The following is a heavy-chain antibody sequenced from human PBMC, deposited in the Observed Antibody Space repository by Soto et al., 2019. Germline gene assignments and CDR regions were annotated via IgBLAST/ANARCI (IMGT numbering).Heavy chain of an antibody. V-gene: IGHV3-30-3*01. D-gene: IGHD4-17*01. CDR1: GFTFRNYA. J-gene: IGHJ4*02. Sequence: TGGSLRLSCAASGFTFRNYAMHWVRQAPGKGLEWVAVISYDGSNKYYADSVKGRFTISRDNSKNTLYLQMNSLRAEDTAVYYCAREDYGAHYFDYWGQGTLVTVSS. CDR3: AREDYGAHYFDY. CDR2: ISYDGSNK.